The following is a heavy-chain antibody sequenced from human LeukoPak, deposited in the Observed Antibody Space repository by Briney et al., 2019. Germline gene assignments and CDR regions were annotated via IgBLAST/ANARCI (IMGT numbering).Heavy chain of an antibody. CDR2: INPSGDST. V-gene: IGHV1-46*01. J-gene: IGHJ4*02. D-gene: IGHD2-15*01. CDR1: GYTFTGYY. CDR3: ARVPVVAATGDFDY. Sequence: ASVKVSCKASGYTFTGYYMHWVRQAPGQGLEWMGIINPSGDSTSYAQKFQGRVTMTRDMSTSTVYMELSSLRSEDTAVYYCARVPVVAATGDFDYWGQGTLVTVSS.